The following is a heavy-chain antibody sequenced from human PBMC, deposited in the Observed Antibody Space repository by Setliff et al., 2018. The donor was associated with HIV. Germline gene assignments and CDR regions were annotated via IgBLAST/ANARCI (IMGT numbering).Heavy chain of an antibody. CDR2: IYHSGGT. CDR1: GGSISSGGYY. D-gene: IGHD2-21*01. CDR3: ARASRWGSIPFDY. J-gene: IGHJ4*02. V-gene: IGHV4-31*03. Sequence: SETLSLTCTVSGGSISSGGYYWSWVRQPPGKGLEWIGEIYHSGGTNYNPSLKSRITMSIDTSKNQFSLKLNSVTAADTAVYFCARASRWGSIPFDYWGQGTLVTVSS.